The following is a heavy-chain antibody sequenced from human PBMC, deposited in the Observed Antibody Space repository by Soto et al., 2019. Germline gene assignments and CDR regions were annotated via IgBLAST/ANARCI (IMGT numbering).Heavy chain of an antibody. V-gene: IGHV3-33*01. CDR2: IWYDGSNK. J-gene: IGHJ6*02. CDR3: ARGSSSSWYDYYYYGMDV. Sequence: GGSLRLSCAASGFTFSSYVMHWVRQAPGKGLEWVAVIWYDGSNKYYADSVKGRFTISRDNSKNTLYLQMNSLRAEDTAVYYCARGSSSSWYDYYYYGMDVWGQGTTVTVSS. D-gene: IGHD6-13*01. CDR1: GFTFSSYV.